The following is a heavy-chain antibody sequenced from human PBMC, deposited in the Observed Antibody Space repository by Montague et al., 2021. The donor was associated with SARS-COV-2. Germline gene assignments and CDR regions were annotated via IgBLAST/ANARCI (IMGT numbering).Heavy chain of an antibody. V-gene: IGHV4-34*01. CDR3: AGITIQLERRPFDS. Sequence: SETLSLTCEVYGGSLSGYYWSWIRQPPGKGLEWIGEINHSGSANYNPSLKSRVTISPDTSKNQFSLMLSSVTAADTAVYFCAGITIQLERRPFDSWGQGTLVTVSS. J-gene: IGHJ4*02. CDR1: GGSLSGYY. D-gene: IGHD1-1*01. CDR2: INHSGSA.